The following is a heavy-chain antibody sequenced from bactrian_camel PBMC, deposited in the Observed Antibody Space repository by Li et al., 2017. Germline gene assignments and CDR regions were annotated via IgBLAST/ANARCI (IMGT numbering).Heavy chain of an antibody. J-gene: IGHJ4*01. V-gene: IGHV3S53*01. Sequence: VQLVESGGGSVQAGGSLRLSCASSKYISSNKCMGWFRQSPGKEREGVASIITGSGLTRYVESVKGRFTISRDNAKNTVYLQMNSLKPEDTAMFYCAVEGDGAYCVPGALVFGVWDQGTQVTVS. CDR1: KYISSNKC. CDR3: AVEGDGAYCVPGALVFGV. D-gene: IGHD1*01. CDR2: IITGSGLT.